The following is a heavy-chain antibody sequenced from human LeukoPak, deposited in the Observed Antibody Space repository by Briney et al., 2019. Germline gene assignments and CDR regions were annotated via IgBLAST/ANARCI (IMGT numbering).Heavy chain of an antibody. CDR1: GFTFSDYG. V-gene: IGHV3-23*01. J-gene: IGHJ4*02. CDR2: ISATGGST. Sequence: GGSLRLSCAVSGFTFSDYGMTWVRQAPGKGLDWVAVISATGGSTYYADSVKGRFTISRDNSKNTLYLQMNSLRAEDTAVYYWAKDQICGGDCYFFDYWGQGTLVTVSS. D-gene: IGHD2-21*02. CDR3: AKDQICGGDCYFFDY.